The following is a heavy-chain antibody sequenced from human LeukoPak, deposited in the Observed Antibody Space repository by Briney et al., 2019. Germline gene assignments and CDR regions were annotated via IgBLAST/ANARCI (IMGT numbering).Heavy chain of an antibody. Sequence: PGGSLRLSCAASGFTVSSNYMSWVRQAPGKGLEWVSVIYSGGSTYYADSVKGRFTISRDNSKNTLYLQMNSLRAEDTAVYYCASNTVTTYLHDAFDIWGQGTMVTVSS. J-gene: IGHJ3*02. CDR3: ASNTVTTYLHDAFDI. V-gene: IGHV3-66*01. D-gene: IGHD4-17*01. CDR1: GFTVSSNY. CDR2: IYSGGST.